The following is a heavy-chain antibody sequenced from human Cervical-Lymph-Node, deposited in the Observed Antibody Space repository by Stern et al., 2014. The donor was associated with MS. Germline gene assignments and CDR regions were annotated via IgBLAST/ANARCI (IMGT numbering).Heavy chain of an antibody. V-gene: IGHV3-15*01. CDR2: VKSKTDGGTT. Sequence: EVQLEESGGGLVKPGGSRRLSCAASGLNFNNAWMSWVRQASGKGLEWVGRVKSKTDGGTTDYAAPVKGRFIISRDDSKNTLYLQMNSLKIEDTAVYYCLTSYHYFGMVVWGQGTTVTVSS. CDR1: GLNFNNAW. D-gene: IGHD2/OR15-2a*01. J-gene: IGHJ6*02. CDR3: LTSYHYFGMVV.